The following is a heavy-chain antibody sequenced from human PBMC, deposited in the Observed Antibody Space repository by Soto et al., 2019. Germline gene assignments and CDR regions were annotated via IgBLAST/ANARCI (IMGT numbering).Heavy chain of an antibody. V-gene: IGHV4-59*08. CDR2: IYYSGST. CDR3: ARHAAQGIYSSGWENFDY. J-gene: IGHJ4*02. CDR1: GGSIISYY. D-gene: IGHD6-19*01. Sequence: SDTLSINCTVVGGSIISYYCSWIRQPPGKGLEWIGYIYYSGSTNYNPSLKSRVTISVDTSKNQFSLKLSSVTAADTAVYYCARHAAQGIYSSGWENFDYWGQGTLVTVS.